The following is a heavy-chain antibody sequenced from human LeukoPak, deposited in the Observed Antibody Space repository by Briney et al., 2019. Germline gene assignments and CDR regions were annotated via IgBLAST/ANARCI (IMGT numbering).Heavy chain of an antibody. CDR2: ISYSGST. V-gene: IGHV4-31*03. Sequence: SQTLSLTCTVSGGSISSGDFYWSWIRQHPGKGLEWIGYISYSGSTYYNPSLKSRVTMSVDTSKNHFSLKLSSVTAADTAVYYCARGRSSYYYDSSGYYYPTWGQGTLVTVSS. CDR1: GGSISSGDFY. D-gene: IGHD3-22*01. CDR3: ARGRSSYYYDSSGYYYPT. J-gene: IGHJ5*02.